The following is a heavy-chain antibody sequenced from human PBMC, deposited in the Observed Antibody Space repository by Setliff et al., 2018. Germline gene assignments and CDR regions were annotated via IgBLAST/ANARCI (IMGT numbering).Heavy chain of an antibody. Sequence: LRLSCAASGFTFSTYTMNWVRQAPGKGLEWISYISSRSSTTHYADSVKGRFTISRDDAKNSLYLQMNSLRAEDTALYYCARDPVPPWLPLDYWGQGTLVTV. V-gene: IGHV3-48*01. CDR2: ISSRSSTT. J-gene: IGHJ4*02. CDR3: ARDPVPPWLPLDY. D-gene: IGHD5-12*01. CDR1: GFTFSTYT.